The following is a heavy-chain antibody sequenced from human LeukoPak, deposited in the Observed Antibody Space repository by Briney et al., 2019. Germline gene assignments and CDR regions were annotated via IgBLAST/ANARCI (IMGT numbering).Heavy chain of an antibody. V-gene: IGHV5-51*01. J-gene: IGHJ4*02. CDR2: IYPGDSDT. Sequence: GESLKISCKGSGYSFSSYLIGWVRQMPGKGLEWMGIIYPGDSDTRYSPSFQGQVTISADKSISTAYLQWSSLKAWDTAMYFCARHSGSGTYYDYFDYWGQGTLVTVSS. CDR1: GYSFSSYL. D-gene: IGHD3-10*01. CDR3: ARHSGSGTYYDYFDY.